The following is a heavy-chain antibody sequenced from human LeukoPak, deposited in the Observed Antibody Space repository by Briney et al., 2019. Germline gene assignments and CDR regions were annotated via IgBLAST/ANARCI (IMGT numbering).Heavy chain of an antibody. CDR3: AEGVWSYVDVTAHPGD. Sequence: GRSLRLSCAASGFKFDNSAMHWVRQAPGKGLEWVSGITWNSGEVAYADSVKGRFTISRDNARHSLSLQMNNLRPEDTALYMCAEGVWSYVDVTAHPGDLGPGTLVIVSS. J-gene: IGHJ4*02. V-gene: IGHV3-9*01. CDR2: ITWNSGEV. CDR1: GFKFDNSA. D-gene: IGHD1-26*01.